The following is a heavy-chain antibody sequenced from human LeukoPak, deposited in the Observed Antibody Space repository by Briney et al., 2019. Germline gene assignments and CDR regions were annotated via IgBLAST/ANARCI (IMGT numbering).Heavy chain of an antibody. CDR3: ARHYGP. CDR1: GGSISGYY. J-gene: IGHJ5*02. V-gene: IGHV4-39*01. D-gene: IGHD3-10*01. Sequence: MPSETLSLTCAVYGGSISGYYWSWIRQSPGKGLEWIGSIYDSGSTYYNPSLKSRVTISVDTSKNQFSLKLNSVTAADTAVYYCARHYGPWGQGTLVTVSS. CDR2: IYDSGST.